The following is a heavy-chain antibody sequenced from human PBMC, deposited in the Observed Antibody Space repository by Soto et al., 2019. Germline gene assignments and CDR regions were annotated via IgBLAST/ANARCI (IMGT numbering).Heavy chain of an antibody. CDR1: GGSISSGGYS. J-gene: IGHJ5*02. V-gene: IGHV4-30-2*01. Sequence: SETLSLTCAVSGGSISSGGYSWSWIRQPPGKGLEWIGYIYHSGSTYYNPSLKSRVTISVDRSKNQFSLKLSSVTAADTAVYYCARVGYYGSGNWFDPWGQGTLVTVSS. CDR2: IYHSGST. D-gene: IGHD3-10*01. CDR3: ARVGYYGSGNWFDP.